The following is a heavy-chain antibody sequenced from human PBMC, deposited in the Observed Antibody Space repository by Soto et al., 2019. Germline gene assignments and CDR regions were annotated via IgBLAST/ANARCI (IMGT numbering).Heavy chain of an antibody. D-gene: IGHD2-15*01. CDR3: ARETGYCSGGSCLSGMDV. V-gene: IGHV1-2*02. J-gene: IGHJ6*02. CDR1: GYTFTGYY. CDR2: INPNSGGT. Sequence: GASVKVSCKASGYTFTGYYMHWVRQAPGQGLEWMGWINPNSGGTNYAQKFQGRVTMTRDTSISTAYMELSRLRSDDTAVYYCARETGYCSGGSCLSGMDVWGQGTTVTVSS.